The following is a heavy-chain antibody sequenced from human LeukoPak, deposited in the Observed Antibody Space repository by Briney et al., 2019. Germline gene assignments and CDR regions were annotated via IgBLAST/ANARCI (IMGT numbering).Heavy chain of an antibody. CDR3: ASLAQNYYDSSGYYYNWFDP. D-gene: IGHD3-22*01. CDR2: IIPILGIA. V-gene: IGHV1-69*02. J-gene: IGHJ5*02. CDR1: GGTFSSYT. Sequence: SVKVSCKASGGTFSSYTISWVRQALGQGLEWMGRIIPILGIANYAQKFQGRVTITADRSTSTAYMELSSLRSEDTAGYYCASLAQNYYDSSGYYYNWFDPWGQGTLVTVSS.